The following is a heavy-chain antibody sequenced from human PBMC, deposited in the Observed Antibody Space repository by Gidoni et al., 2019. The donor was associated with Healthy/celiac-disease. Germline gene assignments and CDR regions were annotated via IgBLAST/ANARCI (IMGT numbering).Heavy chain of an antibody. CDR2: SKRKADGGTT. CDR1: GLTFSNAW. V-gene: IGHV3-15*01. D-gene: IGHD3-22*01. J-gene: IGHJ4*02. Sequence: EVQLVESGGGLVKHGGSLRLSCAASGLTFSNAWMSWVRQAPGKGLEWVGRSKRKADGGTTDYAAPVKGRFTISRDDAKNTRYLQMNGLKTEDTAVYYCTTTNYYDSSGTNYWGQGTLVTVSS. CDR3: TTTNYYDSSGTNY.